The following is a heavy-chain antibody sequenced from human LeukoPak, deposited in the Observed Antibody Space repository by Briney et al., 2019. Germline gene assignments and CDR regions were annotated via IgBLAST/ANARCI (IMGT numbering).Heavy chain of an antibody. J-gene: IGHJ4*02. D-gene: IGHD1-26*01. CDR2: IIPIFGTA. V-gene: IGHV1-69*05. CDR1: GGTFSSYA. CDR3: ARGDSGSYHLVD. Sequence: SVKVSCKASGGTFSSYAICWVRQAPGQGLEWMGGIIPIFGTANYAQKFQGRVTITTDESTSTAYMELSSLRSEDTAVYYCARGDSGSYHLVDWGQGTLVTVSS.